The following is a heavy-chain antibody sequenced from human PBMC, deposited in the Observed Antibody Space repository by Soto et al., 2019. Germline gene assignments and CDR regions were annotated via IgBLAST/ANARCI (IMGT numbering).Heavy chain of an antibody. CDR1: GFTFSDYY. CDR2: SSNSGTFS. V-gene: IGHV3-11*06. CDR3: ARSGDNYNRLDY. J-gene: IGHJ4*02. Sequence: TGGSLRLSCEGSGFTFSDYYISWIRQAPGKGLEWISYSSNSGTFSRYADSVKGRFSISRDNTKNLLYLQMNSLRAEDTAVYYCARSGDNYNRLDYWGQGTPVTVS. D-gene: IGHD1-1*01.